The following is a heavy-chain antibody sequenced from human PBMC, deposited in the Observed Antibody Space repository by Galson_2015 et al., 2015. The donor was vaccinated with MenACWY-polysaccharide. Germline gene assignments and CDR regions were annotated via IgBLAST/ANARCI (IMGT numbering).Heavy chain of an antibody. CDR1: GFTFSTYS. CDR2: INGGSSTI. Sequence: SLRLSCAASGFTFSTYSMTWVRQAPGKGLEWVSYINGGSSTIYYADSVKGRITISRDNAKNSLYLQMNSLRDDDTAGYYCGRDSGIAGADDYWGQGTLVTGSS. D-gene: IGHD6-13*01. CDR3: GRDSGIAGADDY. J-gene: IGHJ4*02. V-gene: IGHV3-48*02.